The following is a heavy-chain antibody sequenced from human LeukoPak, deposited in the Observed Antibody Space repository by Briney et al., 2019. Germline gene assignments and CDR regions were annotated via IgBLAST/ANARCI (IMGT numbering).Heavy chain of an antibody. CDR3: VKDFRIVVAGYYFDY. V-gene: IGHV3-64D*06. CDR2: ISFNGGST. CDR1: GFTFSNYA. D-gene: IGHD6-19*01. Sequence: GGSLRLSCSASGFTFSNYAMHWVRQGPGKGLEYVSGISFNGGSTYYADSVKGRFTISRDNSKNTLWLQMSSLRAEDTAVYYCVKDFRIVVAGYYFDYWGQGTLVTVSS. J-gene: IGHJ4*02.